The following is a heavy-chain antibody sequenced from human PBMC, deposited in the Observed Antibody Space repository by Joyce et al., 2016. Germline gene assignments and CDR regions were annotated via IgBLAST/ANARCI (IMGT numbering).Heavy chain of an antibody. Sequence: EVQMVESGGGFVQPGGSLRLSCAASAFTLWYYEMNWVRQAPGNGLEWISFISSSGDSTYYADAVKGRFTISRDNAKNSLFLQLNSLRAEDTAVYYCARDEIGVGAIDSWGQGTLVTVSS. CDR1: AFTLWYYE. J-gene: IGHJ4*02. CDR3: ARDEIGVGAIDS. V-gene: IGHV3-48*03. CDR2: ISSSGDST. D-gene: IGHD2-2*01.